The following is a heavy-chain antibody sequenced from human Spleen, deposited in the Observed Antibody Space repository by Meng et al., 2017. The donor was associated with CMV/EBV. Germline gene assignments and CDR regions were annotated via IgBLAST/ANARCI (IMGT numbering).Heavy chain of an antibody. Sequence: ASVKVSCKASGYTFTTYSITWVRQAPGQGLEWMGWISPYNGNTEYAQKFQGRVTMTTDTSTSTAYMEVRSLESDDTAVYYCARGRVGASWFDPWGQGTLVTVSS. CDR2: ISPYNGNT. V-gene: IGHV1-18*01. D-gene: IGHD1-26*01. CDR1: GYTFTTYS. CDR3: ARGRVGASWFDP. J-gene: IGHJ5*02.